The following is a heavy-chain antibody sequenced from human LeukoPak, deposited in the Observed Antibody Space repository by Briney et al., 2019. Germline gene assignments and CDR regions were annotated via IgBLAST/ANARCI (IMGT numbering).Heavy chain of an antibody. D-gene: IGHD2/OR15-2a*01. CDR1: GFTSSNYW. V-gene: IGHV3-7*03. CDR2: IRQDGGDK. J-gene: IGHJ4*02. Sequence: GGSLRLSCATSGFTSSNYWMCWVRQAPGKGLEWVANIRQDGGDKYYADSVKGRFTISRDNAKNSLYLQMNSLRAEDTAVYSCARVIVTVPGQSDYFDYWGQGTLVTVSS. CDR3: ARVIVTVPGQSDYFDY.